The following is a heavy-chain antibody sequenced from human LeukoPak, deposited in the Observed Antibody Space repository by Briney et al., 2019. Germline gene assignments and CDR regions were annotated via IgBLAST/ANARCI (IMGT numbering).Heavy chain of an antibody. CDR2: IRGYRGST. CDR3: ASGDGGSYTRAACDI. J-gene: IGHJ3*02. Sequence: GESLRHSCAASGLPFDDYVMPWVRQAPGRGLEGVSLIRGYRGSTYEADSVKGRFHISRDNSKNSLYLQMNSLRTEDTALYYCASGDGGSYTRAACDIWGQGTMVTVSS. CDR1: GLPFDDYV. D-gene: IGHD1-26*01. V-gene: IGHV3-43*02.